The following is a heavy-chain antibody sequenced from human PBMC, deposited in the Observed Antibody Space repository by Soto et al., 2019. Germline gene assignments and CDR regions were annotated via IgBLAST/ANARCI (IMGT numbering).Heavy chain of an antibody. D-gene: IGHD3-22*01. J-gene: IGHJ4*02. Sequence: GGSLRLSCAASGFTFSDHYMDWARQAPGKGLEWLGRIRNKGNSYTTEYAASVKGRFIISIDDSKNSLFLQMNSLKTEDTAVYYCARSRSSGYKTLDYWGQGTLVTVSS. CDR1: GFTFSDHY. V-gene: IGHV3-72*01. CDR2: IRNKGNSYTT. CDR3: ARSRSSGYKTLDY.